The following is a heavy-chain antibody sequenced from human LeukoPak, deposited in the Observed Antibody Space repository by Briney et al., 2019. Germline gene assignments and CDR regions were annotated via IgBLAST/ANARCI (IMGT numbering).Heavy chain of an antibody. D-gene: IGHD3-3*01. Sequence: ASVKVSCKASGYTFTSYDINWVRQATGQGLEWMGWMNPNSGNTGYAQKFQGRVTMTRNTSISTAYMELSSLRSEDTAVYYCARSRIKFLESLMLELDVWGQGTTVTVSS. V-gene: IGHV1-8*01. J-gene: IGHJ6*02. CDR3: ARSRIKFLESLMLELDV. CDR2: MNPNSGNT. CDR1: GYTFTSYD.